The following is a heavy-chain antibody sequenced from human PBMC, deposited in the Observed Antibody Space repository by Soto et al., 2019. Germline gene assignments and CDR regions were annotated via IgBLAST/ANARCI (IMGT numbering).Heavy chain of an antibody. Sequence: QVQLVQSGAEVKKPGTSVKGSCKVSGGTFSSYAISWVRQAPGQGLEWMGEITSIFGAAMYAQKFQGRVTIIADEPATTAYMELSSLRSEDTAVYYCARGGKERFRGSGMDVWGQGNTVTVSS. D-gene: IGHD1-1*01. V-gene: IGHV1-69*01. CDR1: GGTFSSYA. J-gene: IGHJ6*02. CDR2: ITSIFGAA. CDR3: ARGGKERFRGSGMDV.